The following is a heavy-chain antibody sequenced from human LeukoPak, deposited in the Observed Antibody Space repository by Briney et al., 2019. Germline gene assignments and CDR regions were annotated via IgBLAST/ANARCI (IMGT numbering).Heavy chain of an antibody. CDR2: ISAYNGNT. CDR1: GYTFTSYG. V-gene: IGHV1-18*01. J-gene: IGHJ4*02. Sequence: ASVKVSCKASGYTFTSYGISWVRQAPGQGGEGMGWISAYNGNTNYAQKLQGRVTMTTDTSTSTAYMELRSLRSDDTAVYYCARVYGSGVVVPAAISPGDYWGQGTLVTVSS. D-gene: IGHD2-2*01. CDR3: ARVYGSGVVVPAAISPGDY.